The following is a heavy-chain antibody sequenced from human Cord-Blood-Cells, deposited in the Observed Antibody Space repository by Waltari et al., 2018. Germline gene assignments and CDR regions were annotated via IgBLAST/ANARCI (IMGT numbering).Heavy chain of an antibody. D-gene: IGHD3-3*01. Sequence: QVQLVQSGAEVKKPGASVKVSCKASGYTFTSYALHWVRQAPGQRLEWMGWINAGNGNTKYSQKFQGRGTITRDTSASTAYMGLSSLRSEDTAVYYCASRLGVYDFWSGYYDYWGQGTLVTVSS. CDR1: GYTFTSYA. V-gene: IGHV1-3*01. CDR3: ASRLGVYDFWSGYYDY. CDR2: INAGNGNT. J-gene: IGHJ4*02.